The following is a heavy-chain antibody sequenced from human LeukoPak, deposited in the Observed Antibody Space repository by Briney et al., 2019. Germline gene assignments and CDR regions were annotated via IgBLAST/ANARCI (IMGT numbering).Heavy chain of an antibody. D-gene: IGHD3-22*01. Sequence: ASVKVSCKASGYTFTSYGISWVRQAPGQGLEWMGWISAYNGNTNYAQKLQGRVTMTTDTSTSTAYVELRSLRSDDTAVYYCARDLYYYDSSGYYYDWGQGTLVTVSS. V-gene: IGHV1-18*01. CDR1: GYTFTSYG. CDR3: ARDLYYYDSSGYYYD. CDR2: ISAYNGNT. J-gene: IGHJ4*02.